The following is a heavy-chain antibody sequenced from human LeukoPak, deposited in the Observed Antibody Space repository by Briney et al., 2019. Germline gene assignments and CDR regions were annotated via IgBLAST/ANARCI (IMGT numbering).Heavy chain of an antibody. Sequence: ASVRVSCKASGYTFTSYDINWVRQATGQGLEWMGWMNPNSGNTGCTKKFQGRVTMTRDTSTSTAYMDLTSVESEDTAVYFCARNNYGGHDAFDIWGQGTLVTVSS. V-gene: IGHV1-8*01. CDR3: ARNNYGGHDAFDI. CDR2: MNPNSGNT. D-gene: IGHD4-11*01. CDR1: GYTFTSYD. J-gene: IGHJ3*02.